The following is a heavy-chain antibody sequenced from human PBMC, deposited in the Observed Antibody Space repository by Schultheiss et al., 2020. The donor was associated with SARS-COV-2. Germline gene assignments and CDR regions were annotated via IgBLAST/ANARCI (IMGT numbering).Heavy chain of an antibody. CDR3: ARVGRIGYCSGGSCYKGDDY. CDR1: GGSISSYY. Sequence: SETLSLTCTVSGGSISSYYWSWIRQPPGKGLEWIGYIYYSGSTNYNPSLKSRVTISVDKSKNQFSLKLSSVTAADTAVYYCARVGRIGYCSGGSCYKGDDYWGQGTLVTVSS. CDR2: IYYSGST. V-gene: IGHV4-59*12. D-gene: IGHD2-15*01. J-gene: IGHJ4*02.